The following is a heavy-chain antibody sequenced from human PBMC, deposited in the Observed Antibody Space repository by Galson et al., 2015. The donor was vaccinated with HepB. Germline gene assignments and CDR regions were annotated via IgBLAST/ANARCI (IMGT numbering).Heavy chain of an antibody. V-gene: IGHV3-23*01. CDR3: AGSGAYSGTYYAGKDV. CDR2: VSSRGEST. CDR1: RFTFSSYA. Sequence: SLRLSCAASRFTFSSYAMSWVRLAPGKGLEWVSAVSSRGESTYYADSVRGRFAISRDNSRNTLYLHMTSLRAEDTAIYYCAGSGAYSGTYYAGKDVWGQGTTVTVSS. J-gene: IGHJ6*02. D-gene: IGHD1-26*01.